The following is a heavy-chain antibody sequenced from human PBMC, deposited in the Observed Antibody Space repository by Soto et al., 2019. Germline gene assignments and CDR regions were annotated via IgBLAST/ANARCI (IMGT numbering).Heavy chain of an antibody. Sequence: EVQLLESGGGLVQPGGSLRLSCAASRFTFSSYAMSWVRQAPGKGLEWVSAISGSGGSTYYADSVKGRFTISRDNSKNTLYLQMNSLRAEDTAVYYCARDEGGSGYYTGPYYNGMDVWGQGTTVTVSS. CDR3: ARDEGGSGYYTGPYYNGMDV. CDR1: RFTFSSYA. V-gene: IGHV3-23*01. CDR2: ISGSGGST. D-gene: IGHD3-3*01. J-gene: IGHJ6*02.